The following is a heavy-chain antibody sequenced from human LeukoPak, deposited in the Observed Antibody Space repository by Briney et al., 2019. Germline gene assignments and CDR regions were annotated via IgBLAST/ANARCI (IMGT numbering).Heavy chain of an antibody. V-gene: IGHV3-74*01. CDR2: INSDDSRT. CDR1: GFSFSGHW. Sequence: GGSLRLSCTASGFSFSGHWMHWVRQAPGKGLVWVSRINSDDSRTTYADSVKGRFTISRDNSKNTLYLQMNSLRAEDTAVYYCARDKYGMDVWGQGTTVTVSS. J-gene: IGHJ6*02. CDR3: ARDKYGMDV.